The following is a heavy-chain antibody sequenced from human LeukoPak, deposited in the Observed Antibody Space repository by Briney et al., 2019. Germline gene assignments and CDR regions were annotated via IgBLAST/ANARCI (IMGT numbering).Heavy chain of an antibody. CDR3: ARDAERGYSYGSDY. J-gene: IGHJ4*02. D-gene: IGHD5-18*01. Sequence: ASVKVSCKASGYTFSSYGITWVRQAPGQGLEWMGWINSYNGNTNYAQKLQGRVTMTTDTSTSTADMELRSLRSDDTAVYYCARDAERGYSYGSDYWGQGTLLTVSS. V-gene: IGHV1-18*01. CDR1: GYTFSSYG. CDR2: INSYNGNT.